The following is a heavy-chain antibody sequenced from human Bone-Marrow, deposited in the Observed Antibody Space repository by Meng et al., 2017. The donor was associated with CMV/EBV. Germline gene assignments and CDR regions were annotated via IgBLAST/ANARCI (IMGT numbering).Heavy chain of an antibody. CDR1: GGSVSSGSYY. D-gene: IGHD3-3*01. V-gene: IGHV4-61*01. J-gene: IGHJ4*02. Sequence: SETLSLTCTVSGGSVSSGSYYWSWIRQPPGKGLEWIGYIYYSGSTNYNPSLKSRVTISVDTSKNQFSLKLSSVTAADTAVYYCARGRFGVVIIWGQGTLVTVYS. CDR2: IYYSGST. CDR3: ARGRFGVVII.